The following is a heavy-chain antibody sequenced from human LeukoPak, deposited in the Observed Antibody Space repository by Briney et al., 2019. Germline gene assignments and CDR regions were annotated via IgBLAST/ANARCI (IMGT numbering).Heavy chain of an antibody. J-gene: IGHJ3*02. V-gene: IGHV3-21*01. CDR1: GFTFSSYS. Sequence: GGSLRLSCAASGFTFSSYSMNWVRQAPGKGLEWVSSISSSSSYIYYADSVKGRFTISRDNAKNSLYLQMNSLRAEDTAVYYCARLVRGGNGFDIWGQGTMVTVSS. CDR3: ARLVRGGNGFDI. D-gene: IGHD3-10*01. CDR2: ISSSSSYI.